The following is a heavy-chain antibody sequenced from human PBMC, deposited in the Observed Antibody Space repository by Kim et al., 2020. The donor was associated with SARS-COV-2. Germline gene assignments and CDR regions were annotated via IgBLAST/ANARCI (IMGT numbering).Heavy chain of an antibody. Sequence: AVPVKGRFTISRDDSKNTVYLQMTSLKTEDTAVYYCTTDYRDGYGANPSGGQGTLVTVSS. CDR3: TTDYRDGYGANPS. V-gene: IGHV3-15*01. J-gene: IGHJ4*02. D-gene: IGHD4-17*01.